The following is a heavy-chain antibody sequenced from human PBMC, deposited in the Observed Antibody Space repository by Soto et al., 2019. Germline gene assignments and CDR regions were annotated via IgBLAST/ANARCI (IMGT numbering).Heavy chain of an antibody. CDR3: ARDYRGSSWTYYYYGMDV. CDR2: IYYSGST. J-gene: IGHJ6*02. CDR1: GGSISSYY. Sequence: SETLSLTCTVSGGSISSYYWSWIRQPPGKGLEWIGYIYYSGSTNYHPSLKSRVTISVDTSKNQFSLKLSSVTAADTAVYYCARDYRGSSWTYYYYGMDVWGQGTTVTVSS. V-gene: IGHV4-59*01. D-gene: IGHD6-13*01.